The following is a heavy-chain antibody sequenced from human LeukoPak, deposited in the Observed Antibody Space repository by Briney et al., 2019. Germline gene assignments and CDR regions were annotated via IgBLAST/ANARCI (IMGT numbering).Heavy chain of an antibody. D-gene: IGHD2/OR15-2a*01. V-gene: IGHV4-39*01. CDR3: ARHRAPTVIVWFDP. J-gene: IGHJ5*02. Sequence: SETLSLTCTVSGGSISSSSYYWGWIRQPPGKGLEWIGSIYYSGSTYYNPSLKSRVTISVDTSKNQSSLKLSSVTDADTAVYYCARHRAPTVIVWFDPWGQGTLVTVSS. CDR2: IYYSGST. CDR1: GGSISSSSYY.